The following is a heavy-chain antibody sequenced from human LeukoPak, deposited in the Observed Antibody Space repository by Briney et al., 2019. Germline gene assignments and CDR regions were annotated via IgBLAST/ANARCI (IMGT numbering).Heavy chain of an antibody. CDR3: ARRVAVTTGFDY. CDR1: GGSFSGYY. V-gene: IGHV4-34*01. CDR2: INHSGST. Sequence: PSETLSLTCAVYGGSFSGYYWSWIRQPPGKGLEWIGEINHSGSTNYNPSLKSRVTISVDTSKNQFSLKLSSVTAADTAVYYSARRVAVTTGFDYWGQGTLVTVSS. D-gene: IGHD4-17*01. J-gene: IGHJ4*02.